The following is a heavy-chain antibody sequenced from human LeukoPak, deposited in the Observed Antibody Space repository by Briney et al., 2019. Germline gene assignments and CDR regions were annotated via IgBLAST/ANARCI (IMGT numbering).Heavy chain of an antibody. D-gene: IGHD3-10*01. CDR2: IYYSGST. Sequence: PSETLSLTCTVSGGSISSSSYYWDWIRQPPGKGLEWIGSIYYSGSTYYNPSLKSRVTISVDTSKNQFSLKLSSVTAADTAVYYCARRITMVRGVIPTDYWGQGTLVTVSS. CDR1: GGSISSSSYY. J-gene: IGHJ4*02. V-gene: IGHV4-39*01. CDR3: ARRITMVRGVIPTDY.